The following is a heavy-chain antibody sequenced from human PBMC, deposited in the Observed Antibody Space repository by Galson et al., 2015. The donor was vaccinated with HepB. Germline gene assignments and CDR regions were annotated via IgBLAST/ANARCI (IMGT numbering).Heavy chain of an antibody. Sequence: SVKVSCKASGSTFTGYYMHWVRQAPGQGLEWMGWINPNSGGTNYAQKFQGRVTMTRDTSISTAYMELSRLRSDDTAVYYCARRRGIAVAGNRYYYYGMDVWGQGTTVTVSS. CDR2: INPNSGGT. D-gene: IGHD6-19*01. CDR1: GSTFTGYY. V-gene: IGHV1-2*02. J-gene: IGHJ6*02. CDR3: ARRRGIAVAGNRYYYYGMDV.